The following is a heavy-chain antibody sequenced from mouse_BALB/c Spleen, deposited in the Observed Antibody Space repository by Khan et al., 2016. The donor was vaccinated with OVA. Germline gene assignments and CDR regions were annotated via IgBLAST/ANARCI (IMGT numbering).Heavy chain of an antibody. CDR1: GFTFTNYG. Sequence: VQLQESGPELKKPGETVKISCKASGFTFTNYGMNWVKQAPGKGLKWMGWINTYTGEPTYADDFKGRFAFSLETSASTAYLQINNLKNEDTATYCCARMKPYWYFDVWGTGTTVTVSS. CDR2: INTYTGEP. CDR3: ARMKPYWYFDV. J-gene: IGHJ1*03. V-gene: IGHV9-3-1*01.